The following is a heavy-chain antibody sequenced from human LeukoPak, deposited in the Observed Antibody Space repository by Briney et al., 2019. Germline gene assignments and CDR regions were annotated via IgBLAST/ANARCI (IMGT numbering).Heavy chain of an antibody. V-gene: IGHV1-69*13. CDR2: IIPIFGTA. CDR1: GGTFSNYA. Sequence: SVKVSCKASGGTFSNYAISWVRQAPGQGLEWMGGIIPIFGTANYAQKFQGRVTITADESTSTAYMELSSLRSEDTAVYYCAREYYYDSSGYPYYFDYWGQGTLVTVSS. D-gene: IGHD3-22*01. J-gene: IGHJ4*02. CDR3: AREYYYDSSGYPYYFDY.